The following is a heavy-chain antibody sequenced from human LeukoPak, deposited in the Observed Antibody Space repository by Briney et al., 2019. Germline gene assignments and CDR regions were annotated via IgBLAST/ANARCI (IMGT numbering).Heavy chain of an antibody. D-gene: IGHD2-15*01. CDR3: AREPVVVSTNLYFDY. Sequence: GGSLRLSCAASGFTFSSYGMHWVRQAPGKGLEWVAFIRYDGSNKYYADSVKGRFTISRDNSKNTLYLQLHSLRAEDTAVYYCAREPVVVSTNLYFDYWGQGTLVTVSS. J-gene: IGHJ4*02. CDR2: IRYDGSNK. CDR1: GFTFSSYG. V-gene: IGHV3-30*02.